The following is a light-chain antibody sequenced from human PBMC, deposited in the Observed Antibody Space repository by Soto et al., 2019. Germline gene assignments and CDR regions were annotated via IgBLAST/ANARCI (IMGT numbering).Light chain of an antibody. CDR2: EVT. J-gene: IGLJ3*02. Sequence: QSALTQPASVSGSPGQSITISCTGTSSDIGAYNYVSWYQQHPGKAPQLMIYEVTTRPSGVSTRFSGSKSGNTASLTISGLQAEDEADYYCTSYTNSSTVVFGGGTKLTVL. CDR1: SSDIGAYNY. V-gene: IGLV2-14*01. CDR3: TSYTNSSTVV.